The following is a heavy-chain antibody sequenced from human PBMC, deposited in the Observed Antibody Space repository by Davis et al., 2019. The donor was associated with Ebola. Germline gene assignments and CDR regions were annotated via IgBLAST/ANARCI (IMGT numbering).Heavy chain of an antibody. J-gene: IGHJ2*01. V-gene: IGHV3-30*03. CDR3: NGYEDL. CDR2: ISYDGSNK. CDR1: GFTFSSYG. Sequence: GGSLRLSCAASGFTFSSYGMHWVRQAPGKGLEWVAVISYDGSNKYYADSVKGRFTISRDNSKNTLYLQMNSLKTEDTAVYYCNGYEDLWGRGTLVTVSS. D-gene: IGHD3-3*01.